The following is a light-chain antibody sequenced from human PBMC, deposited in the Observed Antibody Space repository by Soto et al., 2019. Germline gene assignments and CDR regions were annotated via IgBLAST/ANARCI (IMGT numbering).Light chain of an antibody. J-gene: IGKJ4*01. Sequence: DIQMTQSPSTLSAFVGDRVTITCRASQSISSWLAWYQQKPGKAPNLLIYKASSLESGVPSRFSGSGSGTDFTLTISSLQPEDVATYYCQEYKNAPLTFGGGTKVDIK. CDR1: QSISSW. CDR2: KAS. CDR3: QEYKNAPLT. V-gene: IGKV1-5*03.